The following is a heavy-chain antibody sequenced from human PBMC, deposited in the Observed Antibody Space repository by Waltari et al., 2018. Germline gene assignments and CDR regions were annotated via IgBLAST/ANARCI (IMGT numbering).Heavy chain of an antibody. Sequence: QVQLVESGGGVVQPGRSLRLSCAASGFTFSSYGMHWVRQAPGKGLGWVAVISYDGSNKYYADSVKGRFTISRDNSKNTLYLQMNSLRAEDTAVYYCAKDYSSSKPLDYWGQGTLVTVSS. CDR3: AKDYSSSKPLDY. CDR2: ISYDGSNK. D-gene: IGHD6-13*01. CDR1: GFTFSSYG. J-gene: IGHJ4*02. V-gene: IGHV3-30*18.